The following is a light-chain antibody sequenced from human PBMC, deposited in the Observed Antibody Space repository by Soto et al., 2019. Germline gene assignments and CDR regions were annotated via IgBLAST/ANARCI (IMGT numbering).Light chain of an antibody. CDR2: DAS. V-gene: IGKV1-5*01. J-gene: IGKJ4*01. CDR3: QQYNSYLLT. CDR1: QSISSW. Sequence: DIQMSQSPSTLSASVGDRVTITCRASQSISSWLAWYQQKPGKAPKLLIYDASSLESGVPSRFSGSGSGTEFTLTISSLQPDDFATYYCQQYNSYLLTFGGGTKVEIK.